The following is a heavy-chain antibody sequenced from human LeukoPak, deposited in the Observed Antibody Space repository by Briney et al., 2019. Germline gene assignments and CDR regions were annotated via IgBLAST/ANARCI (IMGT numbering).Heavy chain of an antibody. CDR2: VHNVGST. V-gene: IGHV4-39*01. D-gene: IGHD6-19*01. CDR3: ARHAEYNSGWHFYLDH. J-gene: IGHJ4*02. CDR1: GVSTTNGIYY. Sequence: SETLSLTCTVSGVSTTNGIYYWVWIRQSPGKGLEWIGSVHNVGSTYYNLSLRSRVTMSIDTSKNQFSLRLNSVTAADTAVYYCARHAEYNSGWHFYLDHWGQGILVTVSS.